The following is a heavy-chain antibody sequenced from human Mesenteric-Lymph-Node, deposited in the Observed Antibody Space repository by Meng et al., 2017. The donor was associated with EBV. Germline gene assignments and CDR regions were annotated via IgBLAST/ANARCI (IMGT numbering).Heavy chain of an antibody. CDR2: ISSSGTTI. Sequence: QVQSWESGGGLVKPGWSLRISCAAAGFTFSDYYMSWIRQAPGKGLEWVAYISSSGTTIYYADSVKGRFTISRDNTRKSLYLQMNSLRVEDTAVYYCARDKFKNDYWGQGTLVTVSS. CDR3: ARDKFKNDY. CDR1: GFTFSDYY. J-gene: IGHJ4*02. V-gene: IGHV3-11*01.